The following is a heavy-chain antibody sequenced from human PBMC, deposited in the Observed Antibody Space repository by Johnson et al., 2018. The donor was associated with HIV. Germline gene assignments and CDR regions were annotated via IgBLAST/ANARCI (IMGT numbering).Heavy chain of an antibody. J-gene: IGHJ3*02. CDR1: GFTFSNAW. Sequence: VQLVESGGGLVKPGGSLRLSCAASGFTFSNAWMSWVRQALGKGLEWVGRIKSKTDGGTTDYAAPVKGRFTISRDDSKNTLYLQMNSLKTEDTAVYYCTTDQGYYGDAFDIWGQGTMVTVSS. D-gene: IGHD3-10*01. V-gene: IGHV3-15*01. CDR3: TTDQGYYGDAFDI. CDR2: IKSKTDGGTT.